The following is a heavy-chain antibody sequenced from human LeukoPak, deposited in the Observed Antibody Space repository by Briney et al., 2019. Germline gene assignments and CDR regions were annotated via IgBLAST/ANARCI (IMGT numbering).Heavy chain of an antibody. Sequence: PGRSLRLSCAASGFTFSSYGMHWVRQAPGKGLEWVAVIWYDGSNKYYADSVKGRFTISRDNSKNTLYLQMSSLRAEDTAVYYCRSVVVTPEWYFDLWGRGTLVTVSS. J-gene: IGHJ2*01. D-gene: IGHD2-15*01. V-gene: IGHV3-33*01. CDR3: RSVVVTPEWYFDL. CDR2: IWYDGSNK. CDR1: GFTFSSYG.